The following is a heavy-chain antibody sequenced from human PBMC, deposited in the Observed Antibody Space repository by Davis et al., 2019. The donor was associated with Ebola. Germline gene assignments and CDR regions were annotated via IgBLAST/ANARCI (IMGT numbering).Heavy chain of an antibody. CDR3: ARDGGIAARLDYYYYGMDV. J-gene: IGHJ6*02. CDR2: ISSSSSYI. D-gene: IGHD6-6*01. CDR1: GFTFSTHE. V-gene: IGHV3-21*01. Sequence: GESLKISCAGSGFTFSTHEMNWVRQAPGKGLEWVSSISSSSSYIYYADSVKGRFTISRDNAKNSLYLQMNSLRAEDTAVYYCARDGGIAARLDYYYYGMDVWGQGTTVTVSS.